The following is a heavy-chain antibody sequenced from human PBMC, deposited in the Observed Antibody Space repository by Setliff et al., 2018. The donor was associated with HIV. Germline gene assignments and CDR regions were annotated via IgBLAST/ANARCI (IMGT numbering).Heavy chain of an antibody. CDR2: MNPKSGNT. J-gene: IGHJ2*01. CDR3: ARSGPRDHDFWYDQSRRYFDL. Sequence: ASVKVSCKASGYTFTQSDINWVRQATGQSPEWMGWMNPKSGNTGYKQTFQDRITITRETSINTIHMELKSLTSEDTDVYYCARSGPRDHDFWYDQSRRYFDLWGRGTLVTVS. D-gene: IGHD3-3*01. V-gene: IGHV1-8*03. CDR1: GYTFTQSD.